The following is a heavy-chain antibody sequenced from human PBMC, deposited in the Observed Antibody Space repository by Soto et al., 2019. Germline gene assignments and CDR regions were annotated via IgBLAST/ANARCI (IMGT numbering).Heavy chain of an antibody. CDR2: LYWDDDK. D-gene: IGHD2-21*02. V-gene: IGHV2-5*02. J-gene: IGHJ6*02. CDR1: GLSLRTTGVG. CDR3: VQSRCGGDCLAIYSSHAYNGLDV. Sequence: QVTLKESGPTLVKPTQTLTLTCTVSGLSLRTTGVGVGWVRQPPGKALEWLALLYWDDDKRYSPSLRSRLTIAKDISEKQVVRTMTNMDTVDTATYYCVQSRCGGDCLAIYSSHAYNGLDVWGQGTTVTVSS.